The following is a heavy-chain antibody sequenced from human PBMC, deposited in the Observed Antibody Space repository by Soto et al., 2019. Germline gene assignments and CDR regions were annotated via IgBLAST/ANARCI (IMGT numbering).Heavy chain of an antibody. Sequence: SETLSRTCAVYGGSFSGYYWSWIRQPPGKGLEWIGEINHSGSTNYNPSLKSRVTISVDTSKNQFSLNLSSVTAADTAVYYCARVPLVVVSGSQHGFDYWGQGTLVTVSS. D-gene: IGHD3-22*01. CDR3: ARVPLVVVSGSQHGFDY. J-gene: IGHJ4*02. CDR1: GGSFSGYY. CDR2: INHSGST. V-gene: IGHV4-34*01.